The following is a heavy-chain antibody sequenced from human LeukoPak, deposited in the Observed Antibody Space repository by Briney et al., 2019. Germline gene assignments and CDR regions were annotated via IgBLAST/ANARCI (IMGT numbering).Heavy chain of an antibody. Sequence: SETLSLTCTVSGDSISSSSYYWGWIRQPPGKGLEWIGSIYYSGSTYYNPSLKSRVTISVDTSKNQFSLKLSSVTAADTAVYYCARHSSAAGFDYWGQGTLVTVSS. D-gene: IGHD6-13*01. CDR3: ARHSSAAGFDY. J-gene: IGHJ4*02. CDR2: IYYSGST. CDR1: GDSISSSSYY. V-gene: IGHV4-39*01.